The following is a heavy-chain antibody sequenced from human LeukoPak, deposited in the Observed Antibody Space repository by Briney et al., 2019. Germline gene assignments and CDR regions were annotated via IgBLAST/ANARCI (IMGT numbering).Heavy chain of an antibody. CDR2: ISPNSGGT. D-gene: IGHD1-26*01. Sequence: ASVKVSCKASGYTLTGYFIHWVRQAPGQGLEWMGWISPNSGGTNYAQKFQGRVTMTRDTSISTAYMELSRLRSDDTAVYYCARDSYGALDYWGQGTLVTVSS. CDR1: GYTLTGYF. CDR3: ARDSYGALDY. J-gene: IGHJ4*02. V-gene: IGHV1-2*02.